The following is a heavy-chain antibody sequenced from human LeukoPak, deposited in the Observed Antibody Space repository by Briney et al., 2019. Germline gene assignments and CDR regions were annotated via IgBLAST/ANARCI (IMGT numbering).Heavy chain of an antibody. J-gene: IGHJ6*03. CDR2: INHSGST. CDR1: GGSFSGYY. CDR3: ARFGTNMVRGVAPYYYYYMDV. V-gene: IGHV4-34*01. Sequence: SETLSLTCAVYGGSFSGYYWSWIRQPPGKGLEWIGEINHSGSTNYNPSLKSRVTMSVDTSKNQFSLKLSSVTAADTAVYYCARFGTNMVRGVAPYYYYYMDVWGKGTTVTVSS. D-gene: IGHD3-10*01.